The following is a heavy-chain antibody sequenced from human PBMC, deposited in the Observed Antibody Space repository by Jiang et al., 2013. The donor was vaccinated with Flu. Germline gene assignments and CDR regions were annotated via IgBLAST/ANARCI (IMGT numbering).Heavy chain of an antibody. CDR1: GFTFSSYA. CDR2: ISGSGGST. D-gene: IGHD6-19*01. J-gene: IGHJ4*02. V-gene: IGHV3-23*01. CDR3: AKDYDSSGWEGVDY. Sequence: RLSCAASGFTFSSYAMSWVRQAPGKGLEWVSAISGSGGSTYYADSVKGRFTISRDNSKNTLYLQMNSLRAEDTAVYYCAKDYDSSGWEGVDYWGQGTLVTVSS.